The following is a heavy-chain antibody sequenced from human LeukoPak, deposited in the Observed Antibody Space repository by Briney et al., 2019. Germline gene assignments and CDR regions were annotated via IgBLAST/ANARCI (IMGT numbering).Heavy chain of an antibody. V-gene: IGHV4-59*01. Sequence: SETLSLTCTVSGGSISTYYWNWIRQPPGKGLEWIGYIYHSGSTNYNPSLQSQVTISVDTSKNQFSLNLNSVTAADTAVYYCARGGAARLHFQNWGQGTLVTVSS. CDR2: IYHSGST. J-gene: IGHJ1*01. CDR3: ARGGAARLHFQN. D-gene: IGHD6-6*01. CDR1: GGSISTYY.